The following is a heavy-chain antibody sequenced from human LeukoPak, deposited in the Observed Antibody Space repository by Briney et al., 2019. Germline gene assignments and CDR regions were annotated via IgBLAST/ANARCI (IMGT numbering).Heavy chain of an antibody. J-gene: IGHJ3*02. CDR1: GYSFTSYW. Sequence: GESLKISCKGSGYSFTSYWIGWVRQMPGKGLEWMGIIYPGDSDTRYSPSFQGQVTISADKSISTAYLQWSSLKASDTAMYYCARVPNSGSYYGQGNAFDIWGQGTMVTVSS. CDR3: ARVPNSGSYYGQGNAFDI. D-gene: IGHD1-26*01. V-gene: IGHV5-51*01. CDR2: IYPGDSDT.